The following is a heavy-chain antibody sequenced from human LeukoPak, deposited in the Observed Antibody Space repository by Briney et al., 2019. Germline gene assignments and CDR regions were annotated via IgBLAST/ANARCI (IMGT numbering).Heavy chain of an antibody. D-gene: IGHD4-17*01. J-gene: IGHJ3*02. Sequence: PSETLSLTCAVSGDSFSSHYWTWIRQSPGPGLEGIGYISHIGRTNYNPSLKSRVTISIDTSKNQFSLKLRSVTAADTAVYYCARDLVTVTKGFDIWGQGTMVSVSS. CDR1: GDSFSSHY. CDR2: ISHIGRT. CDR3: ARDLVTVTKGFDI. V-gene: IGHV4-59*11.